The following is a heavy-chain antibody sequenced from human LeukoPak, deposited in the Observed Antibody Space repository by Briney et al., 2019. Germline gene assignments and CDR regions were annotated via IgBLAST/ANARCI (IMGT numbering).Heavy chain of an antibody. CDR3: ATGGNYYDSSGYPHYYYMDV. CDR1: GGTFSSYA. CDR2: INPNSGGT. D-gene: IGHD3-22*01. V-gene: IGHV1-2*02. Sequence: ASVKVSCKASGGTFSSYAISWVRQAPGQGLEWMGGINPNSGGTNYAQKFQGRVTMTRDTSISTAYMELSSLRSEDTAVYYCATGGNYYDSSGYPHYYYMDVWGKGTTVTVSS. J-gene: IGHJ6*03.